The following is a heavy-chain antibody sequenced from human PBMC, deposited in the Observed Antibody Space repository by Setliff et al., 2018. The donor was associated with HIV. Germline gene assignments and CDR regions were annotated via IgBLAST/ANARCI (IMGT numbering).Heavy chain of an antibody. Sequence: ETLSLTCTVSGGSISSSSYYWGWIRQPPGKGLEWIGSLYYSGTTYYNPSLKSRLTISVDTSKNQFSLKLSSVTAADTAVYYCARDRPPSTVDMLGAFDRWGQGTMVTVSS. CDR1: GGSISSSSYY. J-gene: IGHJ3*02. D-gene: IGHD4-17*01. CDR3: ARDRPPSTVDMLGAFDR. V-gene: IGHV4-39*02. CDR2: LYYSGTT.